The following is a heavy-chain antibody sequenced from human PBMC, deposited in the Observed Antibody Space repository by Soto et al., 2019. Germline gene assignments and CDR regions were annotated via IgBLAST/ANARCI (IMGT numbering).Heavy chain of an antibody. J-gene: IGHJ5*02. CDR1: GYTFTTYG. V-gene: IGHV1-18*01. CDR2: ISTDNGNT. CDR3: ARDADNRSHH. D-gene: IGHD1-1*01. Sequence: QIRLVQAGPEVRKPGASVRVACSAFGYTFTTYGISWVRQAPGQGLEWMGWISTDNGNTNFAQKFQGRVTLTAETSTRTAYMELRSLTHDDTAIYYCARDADNRSHHWGQGTLVTVSS.